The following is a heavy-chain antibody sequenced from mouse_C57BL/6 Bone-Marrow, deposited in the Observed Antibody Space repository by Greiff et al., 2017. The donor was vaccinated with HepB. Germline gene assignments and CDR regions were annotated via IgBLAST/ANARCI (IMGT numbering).Heavy chain of an antibody. V-gene: IGHV5-17*02. CDR3: AKYGNYVGYAMDY. D-gene: IGHD2-10*02. J-gene: IGHJ4*01. Sequence: EVHLVESGGGLVQPGGSRKLSCAVSGFTLSSFGIHWVRQAPEKGLEWVAYISSGSTTIYYAETVKGRFTISKDNPRNTLFLQMTSLRSEDTAMYYCAKYGNYVGYAMDYWGQGTSVTVSS. CDR2: ISSGSTTI. CDR1: GFTLSSFG.